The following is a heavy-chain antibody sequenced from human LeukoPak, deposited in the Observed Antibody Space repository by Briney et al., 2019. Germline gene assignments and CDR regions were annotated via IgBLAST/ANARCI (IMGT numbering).Heavy chain of an antibody. Sequence: PGGSLRLSCAASGFTFSNYWMSWVRQAPGKGLEWLANIRQDGNEKYYVDSVKGRFTISRDNAKNSLYLQMDHLRVEDTAVYYCWCRVSDIWGQGTVVAVSS. CDR2: IRQDGNEK. V-gene: IGHV3-7*01. CDR1: GFTFSNYW. D-gene: IGHD4/OR15-4a*01. CDR3: WCRVSDI. J-gene: IGHJ3*02.